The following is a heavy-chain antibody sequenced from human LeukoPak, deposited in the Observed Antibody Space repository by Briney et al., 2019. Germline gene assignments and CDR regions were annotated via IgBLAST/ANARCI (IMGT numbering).Heavy chain of an antibody. J-gene: IGHJ4*02. D-gene: IGHD1-26*01. CDR1: GFTFSNYA. CDR3: AKAKSGRYSPFDY. V-gene: IGHV3-23*01. CDR2: LSGSGGST. Sequence: GGSLRLSCTASGFTFSNYAMSWVRQGPGKGLEWVSGLSGSGGSTDYADSVKGRFTISRDNSWNTVYLQMNSLTAEDTAVYYCAKAKSGRYSPFDYWGQGTLVTVSS.